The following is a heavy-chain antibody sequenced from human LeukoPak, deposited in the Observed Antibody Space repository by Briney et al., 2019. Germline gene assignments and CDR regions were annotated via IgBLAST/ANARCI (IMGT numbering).Heavy chain of an antibody. J-gene: IGHJ6*02. V-gene: IGHV3-66*02. CDR1: GFTVSSNY. D-gene: IGHD6-13*01. Sequence: GESLRLSCAASGFTVSSNYMSWVRQAPGKGLGWVSVIYSGGSTYYADSVKGRFTISRDNSKNTLYLQMNSLRAEDTAVYYCASRISRYYSSSWEKDGMDVWGQGTTVTVSS. CDR3: ASRISRYYSSSWEKDGMDV. CDR2: IYSGGST.